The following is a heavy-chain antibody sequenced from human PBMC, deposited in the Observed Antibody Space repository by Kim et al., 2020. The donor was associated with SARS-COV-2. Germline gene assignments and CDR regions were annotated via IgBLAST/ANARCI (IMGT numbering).Heavy chain of an antibody. CDR3: AREDCSGGSCYLNY. Sequence: SETLSLTCTVSGGSISSSSYYWGWIRQPPGKGLEWIGSIYYSGSTYYNPSLKSRVTISVDTSKNQFSLKLSSVTAADTAVYYCAREDCSGGSCYLNYWG. V-gene: IGHV4-39*02. CDR1: GGSISSSSYY. CDR2: IYYSGST. J-gene: IGHJ4*03. D-gene: IGHD2-15*01.